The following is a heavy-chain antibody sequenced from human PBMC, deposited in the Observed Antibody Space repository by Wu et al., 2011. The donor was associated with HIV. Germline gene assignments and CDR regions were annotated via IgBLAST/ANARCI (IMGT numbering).Heavy chain of an antibody. CDR2: IIPIFGTT. Sequence: QVQLVQSGAEVKKPGSSVKVSCKASGGTFSSYAISWVRQAPGQGLEWMGGIIPIFGTTNYAQKFQGRVTITADKSTSTAFMELSSLRSDDTAVYYCSTQLGVTGGGWAFDSLGSRHSGHRLL. CDR1: GGTFSSYA. J-gene: IGHJ3*01. D-gene: IGHD1-26*01. V-gene: IGHV1-69*14. CDR3: STQLGVTGGGWAFDS.